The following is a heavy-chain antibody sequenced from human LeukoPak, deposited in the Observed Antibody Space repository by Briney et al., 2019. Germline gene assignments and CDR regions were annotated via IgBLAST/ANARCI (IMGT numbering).Heavy chain of an antibody. J-gene: IGHJ5*02. V-gene: IGHV3-23*01. Sequence: GASLRPCCAASGFTFSSYAMRWVRQARGRGVEWVSAISGSGGSTYYADFVKGRFTISRDNSKNTLYLQMISLRAEDTAVYYCAKREGSSWGQGNLVTVSS. CDR2: ISGSGGST. CDR1: GFTFSSYA. CDR3: AKREGSS.